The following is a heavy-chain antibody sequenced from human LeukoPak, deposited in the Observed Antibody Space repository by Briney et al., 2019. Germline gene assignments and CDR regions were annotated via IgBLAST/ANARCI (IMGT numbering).Heavy chain of an antibody. Sequence: PSETLSLTCSVSGYSISSGYYWDWIRQPPGKGLEWIASIYHTGKSYYNPSLKSRVTISIDTSKNQVSLKMSSVTAADTAVYYCAKSDGYGLIDYWGQGTLVTVSS. D-gene: IGHD2-21*02. CDR1: GYSISSGYY. J-gene: IGHJ4*01. CDR2: IYHTGKS. V-gene: IGHV4-38-2*02. CDR3: AKSDGYGLIDY.